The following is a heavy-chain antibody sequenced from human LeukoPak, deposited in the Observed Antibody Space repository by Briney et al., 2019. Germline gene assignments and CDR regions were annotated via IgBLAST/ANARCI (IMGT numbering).Heavy chain of an antibody. J-gene: IGHJ6*03. V-gene: IGHV3-23*01. Sequence: GGSLRLSCAASGFTFSSYAMSWVRQAPGKGLEWVSAISCSGGSTYNADSVKGRFTISRDNSKNTLYLQMNSLRAEDTAVYYCAKPRDFYYYMDVWGKGTTVIVSS. CDR3: AKPRDFYYYMDV. CDR2: ISCSGGST. CDR1: GFTFSSYA.